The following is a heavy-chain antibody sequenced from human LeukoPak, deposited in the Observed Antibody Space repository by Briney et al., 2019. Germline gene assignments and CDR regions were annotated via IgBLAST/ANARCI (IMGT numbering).Heavy chain of an antibody. Sequence: GGSLRLSCAASGFTFDDYGMSWVRQAPGRGLEWVSGINWNGGSTGYADSVKGRFTISRDNAKNSLYLQMNSLRAEDTALYYCARMGIWFGEFLSYFDYWGQGTLVTVSS. D-gene: IGHD3-10*01. CDR1: GFTFDDYG. CDR3: ARMGIWFGEFLSYFDY. CDR2: INWNGGST. V-gene: IGHV3-20*04. J-gene: IGHJ4*02.